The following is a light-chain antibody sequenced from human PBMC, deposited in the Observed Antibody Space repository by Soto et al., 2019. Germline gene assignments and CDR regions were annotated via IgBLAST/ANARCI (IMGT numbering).Light chain of an antibody. CDR3: QQSYNTPYT. CDR1: QSIGFY. CDR2: TAS. V-gene: IGKV1-39*01. J-gene: IGKJ2*01. Sequence: DIQMTQSPSSLSASVGDRVTITCRASQSIGFYLNWYQKKPGKAPTLRIYTASSLQSGVPSRFSGSGSGTDFTLTISRMQPEDFATFYCQQSYNTPYTFGQGTNLEIK.